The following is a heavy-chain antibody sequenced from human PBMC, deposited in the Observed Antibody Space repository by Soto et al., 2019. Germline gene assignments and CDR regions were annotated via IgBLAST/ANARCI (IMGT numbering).Heavy chain of an antibody. V-gene: IGHV1-69*01. Sequence: QVHLVQSGAEVEKPGSSVKVSCKASGGTFSSHGISWVRQVPGQGLEWMGGIIPMFGTATSTQNFQGRLTITADESTSTAYIELSSLTSEDTAVYFCARSVGVTTLSYLDFWGQGTLVTVSS. CDR1: GGTFSSHG. D-gene: IGHD2-21*01. CDR3: ARSVGVTTLSYLDF. CDR2: IIPMFGTA. J-gene: IGHJ4*02.